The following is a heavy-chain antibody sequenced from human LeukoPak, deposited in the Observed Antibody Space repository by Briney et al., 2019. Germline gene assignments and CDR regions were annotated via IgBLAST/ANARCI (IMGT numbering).Heavy chain of an antibody. J-gene: IGHJ4*02. V-gene: IGHV4-59*08. Sequence: SETLSLTCTVSGGSISSYYWSWIRQPPGKGLEWIGYIYYSGSTNYNPSLKSRVTISVDTSKNQFSLKLSSVTAADTAVYYCAGVRRQDDYGDYLYYFDYWGQGTLVTVSS. CDR3: AGVRRQDDYGDYLYYFDY. CDR2: IYYSGST. D-gene: IGHD4-17*01. CDR1: GGSISSYY.